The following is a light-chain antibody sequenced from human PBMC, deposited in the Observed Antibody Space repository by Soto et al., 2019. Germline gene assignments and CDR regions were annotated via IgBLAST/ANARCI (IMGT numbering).Light chain of an antibody. V-gene: IGKV3-20*01. J-gene: IGKJ1*01. Sequence: EIVLTQSPGTLSLSPGERATLSCRASQSVSSSYLAWYKQKPGQAPRVXIYGASNRATGIPDRFSGSGSGTDFTLTISRLKPEDSEVYYCQQYASSPRTFGQGTKVDIK. CDR3: QQYASSPRT. CDR1: QSVSSSY. CDR2: GAS.